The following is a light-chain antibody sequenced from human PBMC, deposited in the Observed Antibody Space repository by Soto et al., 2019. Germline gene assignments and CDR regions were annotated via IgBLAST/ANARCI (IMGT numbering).Light chain of an antibody. V-gene: IGLV2-23*01. J-gene: IGLJ1*01. Sequence: QSVLTQPASVSGSPGQSIAISCSGTSSNIGGYNVVSWYQQHPGKAPKLIVYEGIKRPSGVSNRFSGSTSGSTASLTISGLQAEDEAKYYCCSYGGATDYVFGIGTKVTV. CDR3: CSYGGATDYV. CDR1: SSNIGGYNV. CDR2: EGI.